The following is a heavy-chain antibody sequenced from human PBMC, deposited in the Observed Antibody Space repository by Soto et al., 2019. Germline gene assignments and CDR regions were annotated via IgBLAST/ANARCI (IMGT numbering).Heavy chain of an antibody. J-gene: IGHJ6*02. CDR3: ARTFCSTTSCQDHGMDV. CDR2: LYYTGTT. V-gene: IGHV4-59*01. Sequence: WTWLRQPPGKGLEWIGYLYYTGTTNYNPSLKSRVTMSLDTSSNQFSLRLSSVTAADTAVYFCARTFCSTTSCQDHGMDVWGQGTAVTVSS. D-gene: IGHD2-2*01.